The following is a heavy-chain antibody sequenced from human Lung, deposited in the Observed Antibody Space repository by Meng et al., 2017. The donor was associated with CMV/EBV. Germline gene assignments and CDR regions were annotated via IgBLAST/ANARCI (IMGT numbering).Heavy chain of an antibody. D-gene: IGHD7-27*01. CDR2: INPNTDGT. V-gene: IGHV1-2*02. CDR1: GYTFTLFD. Sequence: SXXVSCXASGYTFTLFDIHWVRQAPGQGLEWLGWINPNTDGTNYAQRFQGRVAMTCDTSITTAYMELSSLTSDDTAIYYCARDRSLSRLGRSDAFDFWGQGXRVTGS. J-gene: IGHJ3*01. CDR3: ARDRSLSRLGRSDAFDF.